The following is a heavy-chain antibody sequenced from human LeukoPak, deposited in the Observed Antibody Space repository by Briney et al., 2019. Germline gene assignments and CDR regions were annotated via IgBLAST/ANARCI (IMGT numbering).Heavy chain of an antibody. CDR1: GGTFSSYA. J-gene: IGHJ4*02. CDR2: IIPIFGIA. CDR3: ARDSTGTSESDY. D-gene: IGHD1-1*01. Sequence: SVKVSCKASGGTFSSYAISWVRQAPGQGLEWMGRIIPIFGIANYAQKFQGRVTITADKSTSTAYMELSSLRSEDTAVYYCARDSTGTSESDYWGLGTLVTVSS. V-gene: IGHV1-69*04.